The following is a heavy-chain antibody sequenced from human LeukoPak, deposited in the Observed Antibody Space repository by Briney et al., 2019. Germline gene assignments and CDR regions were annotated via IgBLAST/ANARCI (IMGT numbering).Heavy chain of an antibody. CDR1: GFTFSSYG. CDR3: AKALWFGEPYYGMDV. D-gene: IGHD3-10*01. CDR2: ISYDGSNK. V-gene: IGHV3-30*18. J-gene: IGHJ6*02. Sequence: GGSLRLSCAASGFTFSSYGMHWVRQAPGKGLEWVAVISYDGSNKYYADSVKGRFTISRDNSKNTLYLQMNSLRAEDTAVYYCAKALWFGEPYYGMDVWGQGATVTVSS.